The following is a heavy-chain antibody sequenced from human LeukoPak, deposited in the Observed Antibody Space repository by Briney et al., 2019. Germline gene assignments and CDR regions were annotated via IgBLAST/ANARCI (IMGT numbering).Heavy chain of an antibody. CDR2: ISGSGGST. CDR3: AKGGLYYDFVALMDV. V-gene: IGHV3-23*01. D-gene: IGHD3-3*01. Sequence: PGGSLRLSCAASGFTFSSYAMGWVRQAPGKGLEWVSAISGSGGSTYYADSVKGRFTISRDNSKNTLYLQMNSLRAEDTAVYYCAKGGLYYDFVALMDVWGQGTTVTVSS. CDR1: GFTFSSYA. J-gene: IGHJ6*02.